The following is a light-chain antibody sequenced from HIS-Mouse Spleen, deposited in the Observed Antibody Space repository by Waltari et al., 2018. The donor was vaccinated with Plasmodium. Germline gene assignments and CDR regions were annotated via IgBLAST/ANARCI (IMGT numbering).Light chain of an antibody. V-gene: IGKV3D-7*01. CDR1: QSVSSSY. Sequence: EIVMTQSPATLSLSPGERATRSCRASQSVSSSYLSWYQQKPGQAPRLLIYGASTRATGIPARFSGSGSGTDFTLTISSLQPEDFAVYYCQQDYNLLTFGGGTKVEIK. CDR3: QQDYNLLT. CDR2: GAS. J-gene: IGKJ4*01.